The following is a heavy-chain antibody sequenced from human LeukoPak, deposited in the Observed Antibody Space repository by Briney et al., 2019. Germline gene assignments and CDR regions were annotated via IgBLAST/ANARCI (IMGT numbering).Heavy chain of an antibody. D-gene: IGHD2-2*02. Sequence: ASVKVSCKASGYPFSGYYIHWVRQAPGQGLEWMGWINPKSGGTQFKENFQGRVTMTRDSSISTAYLELSGLRSDDTAIYYCARADFLYTGLAVATATRYTRMVTWFDPWGQGTLVTVSS. CDR1: GYPFSGYY. V-gene: IGHV1-2*02. J-gene: IGHJ5*02. CDR2: INPKSGGT. CDR3: ARADFLYTGLAVATATRYTRMVTWFDP.